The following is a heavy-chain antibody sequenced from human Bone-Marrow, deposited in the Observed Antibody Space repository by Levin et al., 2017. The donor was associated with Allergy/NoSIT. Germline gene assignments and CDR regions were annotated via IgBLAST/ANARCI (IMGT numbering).Heavy chain of an antibody. J-gene: IGHJ4*02. CDR2: ISISSNKI. V-gene: IGHV3-48*03. CDR1: GFTFSLYE. Sequence: AGGSLRLSCTTSGFTFSLYEMHWVRQAPGKGLEWVSYISISSNKIYYADSVKGRLVISRDNAKNSVFLQMNSLRAEDTAVYYCGRGYYDFWTGYHQGAPDYWGQGTLVTVSS. D-gene: IGHD3-3*01. CDR3: GRGYYDFWTGYHQGAPDY.